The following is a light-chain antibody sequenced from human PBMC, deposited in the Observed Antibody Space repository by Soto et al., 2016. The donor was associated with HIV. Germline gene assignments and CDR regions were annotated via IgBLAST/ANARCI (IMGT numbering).Light chain of an antibody. CDR3: QVWDSRSDGL. CDR1: NLGSQS. J-gene: IGLJ3*02. Sequence: SYVLTQPAAVSVAPGKLATITCEGDNLGSQSVHWYQQKPGQAPVLVVYDDRARPPGIPARFSGSTSGDPAILTISRVEVGDEADYYCQVWDSRSDGLFGGGTKLTVL. CDR2: DDR. V-gene: IGLV3-21*03.